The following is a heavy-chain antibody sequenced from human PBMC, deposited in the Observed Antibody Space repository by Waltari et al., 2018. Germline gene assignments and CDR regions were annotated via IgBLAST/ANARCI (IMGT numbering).Heavy chain of an antibody. CDR2: ISGSGGST. Sequence: EVQLLESGGGLVQPGGSLRLSCAASGFTFSSYAMIWVRQAPGKGLEWVSAISGSGGSTYYADSVKGRFTISRDNSKNTLYLQMNSLRAEDTAVYYCAKGREYYGSGSYYGYWGQGTLVTVSS. CDR3: AKGREYYGSGSYYGY. D-gene: IGHD3-10*01. V-gene: IGHV3-23*01. J-gene: IGHJ4*02. CDR1: GFTFSSYA.